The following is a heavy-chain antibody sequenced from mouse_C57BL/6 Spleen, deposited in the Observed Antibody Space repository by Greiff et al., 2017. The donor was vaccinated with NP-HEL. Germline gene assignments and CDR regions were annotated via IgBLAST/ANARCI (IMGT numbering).Heavy chain of an antibody. CDR2: IYPGDGDT. Sequence: VQLQQSGAELVKPGASVKLSCTASGFAFSSSWMNWVKQRPGKGLEWIGRIYPGDGDTNYHAKFKGKATLTADKSSSTAYMQLSSLTSEDSAVYFYARSRTTTVGTTKDMDDWGTGTTVTVSS. CDR3: ARSRTTTVGTTKDMDD. CDR1: GFAFSSSW. D-gene: IGHD1-1*01. J-gene: IGHJ4*01. V-gene: IGHV1-82*01.